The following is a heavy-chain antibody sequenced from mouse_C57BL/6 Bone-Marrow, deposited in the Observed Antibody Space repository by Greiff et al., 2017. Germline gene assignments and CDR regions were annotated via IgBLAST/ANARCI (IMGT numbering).Heavy chain of an antibody. D-gene: IGHD1-1*01. J-gene: IGHJ2*01. Sequence: VQLQQSGPELVKPGASVKLSCKASGYTFTSHDINWVKQRPGQGLEWIGWIYPRDGSTKYNEKFKGKATLTVDTSSSTAYMELHSLTSEDSAVYFCARRGLYYGSSYYFDYWGQGTTLTVSS. V-gene: IGHV1-85*01. CDR1: GYTFTSHD. CDR2: IYPRDGST. CDR3: ARRGLYYGSSYYFDY.